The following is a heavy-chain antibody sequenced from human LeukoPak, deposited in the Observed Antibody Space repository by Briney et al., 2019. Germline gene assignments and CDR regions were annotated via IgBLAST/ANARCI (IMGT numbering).Heavy chain of an antibody. D-gene: IGHD6-19*01. CDR3: AKLTSGWFEDY. CDR2: ITDSGSAT. CDR1: GFTFSSYA. Sequence: GGSLRLSCAASGFTFSSYAMSWVRQAPGKGLEWVSAITDSGSATFYADSVKGRFIISRDSSKNTLYLQMSSLRAEDTAVYYCAKLTSGWFEDYWGQGTLVTVSS. V-gene: IGHV3-23*01. J-gene: IGHJ4*02.